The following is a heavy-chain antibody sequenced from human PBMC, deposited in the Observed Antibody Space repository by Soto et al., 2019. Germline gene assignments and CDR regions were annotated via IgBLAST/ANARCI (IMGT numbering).Heavy chain of an antibody. J-gene: IGHJ6*02. CDR1: GFTFSSYA. CDR2: ISYDGSNK. CDR3: ARASAGSGSYYLEGRIRDYYYGMDV. D-gene: IGHD3-10*01. V-gene: IGHV3-30-3*01. Sequence: QPGGSLRLSCAASGFTFSSYAMHWVRQAPGKGLEWVAVISYDGSNKYYADSVKGRFTISRDNSKNTLYLQMNSLRAEDTAVYYCARASAGSGSYYLEGRIRDYYYGMDVWGQGTTVTVSS.